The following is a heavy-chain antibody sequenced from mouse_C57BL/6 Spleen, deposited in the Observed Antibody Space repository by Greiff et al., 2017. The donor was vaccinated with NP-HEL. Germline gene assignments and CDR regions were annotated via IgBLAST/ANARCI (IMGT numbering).Heavy chain of an antibody. CDR3: ARDGSSFAWFAY. D-gene: IGHD1-1*01. CDR1: GFTFSSYG. CDR2: ISSGGSYT. J-gene: IGHJ3*01. V-gene: IGHV5-6*01. Sequence: EVQRVESGGDLVKPGGSLKLSCAASGFTFSSYGMSWVRQTPDKRLEWVATISSGGSYTYYPDSVKGRFTISRDNAKNTLYLQMSSLKSEDTAMYYCARDGSSFAWFAYWGQGTLVTVSA.